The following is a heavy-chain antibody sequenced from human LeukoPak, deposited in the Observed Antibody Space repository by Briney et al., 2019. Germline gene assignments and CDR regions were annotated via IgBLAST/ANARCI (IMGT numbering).Heavy chain of an antibody. CDR1: GGSITSGSYY. V-gene: IGHV4-61*02. J-gene: IGHJ6*03. Sequence: PSETLSLTCTVSGGSITSGSYYWSWIRQPAGKGLEWIGRIYTSGSTNYNPSLKSRVTISVDTSKNQFSLKLSSVTAADTAVYYCTRDNPTPYCSGGSCELRLYYYYYMDVWGKGTTVTVSS. CDR2: IYTSGST. CDR3: TRDNPTPYCSGGSCELRLYYYYYMDV. D-gene: IGHD2-15*01.